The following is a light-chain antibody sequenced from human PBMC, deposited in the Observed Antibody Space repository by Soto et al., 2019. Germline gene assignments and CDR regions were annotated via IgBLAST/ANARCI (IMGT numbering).Light chain of an antibody. CDR1: QDISNF. Sequence: DIQMTQSPSDMSASVGDRVTITCRASQDISNFLVWFQQRPGKVPKRLMYSANRLESGVSSRFSGSGSGTEFTLTISSLQPEDFATYYCLQHKSYPRTFGQGTKVEIK. J-gene: IGKJ1*01. V-gene: IGKV1-17*03. CDR3: LQHKSYPRT. CDR2: SAN.